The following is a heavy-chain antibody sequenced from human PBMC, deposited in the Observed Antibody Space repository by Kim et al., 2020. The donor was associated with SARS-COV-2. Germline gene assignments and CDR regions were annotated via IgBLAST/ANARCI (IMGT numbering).Heavy chain of an antibody. CDR3: ARESRGPRMATDIDY. V-gene: IGHV1-46*01. CDR2: INPSGGST. Sequence: ASVKVSCKASGYTFTSYYMHWVRQAPGQGLEWMGIINPSGGSTSYAQKFQGRVTMTRDTSTSTVYMELSSLRSEDTAVYYCARESRGPRMATDIDYWGQGTLVTVSS. J-gene: IGHJ4*02. D-gene: IGHD5-12*01. CDR1: GYTFTSYY.